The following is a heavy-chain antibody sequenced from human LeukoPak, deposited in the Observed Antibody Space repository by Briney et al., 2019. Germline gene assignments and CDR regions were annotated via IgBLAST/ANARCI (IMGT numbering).Heavy chain of an antibody. D-gene: IGHD6-19*01. CDR1: GGSISSYY. V-gene: IGHV4-59*12. CDR2: IFYSGIT. J-gene: IGHJ4*02. Sequence: SETLSLTCTVSGGSISSYYWSWIRQPPGKGLEWIGYIFYSGITNYSPSLKSRVTISVDKSKNQFSLKLSSVTAADTAVYYCARESGGWPIDYWGQGTLVTVSS. CDR3: ARESGGWPIDY.